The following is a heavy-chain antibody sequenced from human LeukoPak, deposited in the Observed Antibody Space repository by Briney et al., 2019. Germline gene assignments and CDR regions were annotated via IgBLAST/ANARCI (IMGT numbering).Heavy chain of an antibody. V-gene: IGHV3-7*01. D-gene: IGHD6-13*01. CDR1: GFTFSSYW. CDR3: ARYARSWDLDY. Sequence: GGSLRLSCAASGFTFSSYWMSWVRQAPGKGLEWVANIKQEGNEKYYVDSVKGRFTISRDNAKNSLYLQVNSLRAEDTAVYYCARYARSWDLDYWGQGTLVTVSS. J-gene: IGHJ4*02. CDR2: IKQEGNEK.